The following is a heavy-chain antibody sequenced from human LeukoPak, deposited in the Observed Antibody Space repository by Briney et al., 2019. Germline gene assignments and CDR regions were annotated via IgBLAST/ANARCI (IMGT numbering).Heavy chain of an antibody. J-gene: IGHJ4*02. Sequence: PGRSLRLSCAASGFTFTNYGVQWVRQAPGKGLEWVAVISYDGSNKYYADSVKGRFTISRDNSKNTLSLQMNSLRPEDTAVYYCASSSSSSSYSPGDYWGQGTLVTVSS. CDR3: ASSSSSSSYSPGDY. CDR2: ISYDGSNK. V-gene: IGHV3-30*03. D-gene: IGHD6-6*01. CDR1: GFTFTNYG.